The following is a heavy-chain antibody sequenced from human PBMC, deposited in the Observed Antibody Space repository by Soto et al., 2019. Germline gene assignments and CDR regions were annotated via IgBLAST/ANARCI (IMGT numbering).Heavy chain of an antibody. Sequence: SEILSLTCTVSGGSISSGGYYWSWIRQHPGKGLEWIGYIYYSGSTYYNPSLKSRVTISLDTSKNQFSLRLTSVTAADTAVYYCARGRVTTWYYYYGMDVWGQGTTVTVSS. D-gene: IGHD4-4*01. CDR1: GGSISSGGYY. CDR3: ARGRVTTWYYYYGMDV. CDR2: IYYSGST. J-gene: IGHJ6*02. V-gene: IGHV4-31*03.